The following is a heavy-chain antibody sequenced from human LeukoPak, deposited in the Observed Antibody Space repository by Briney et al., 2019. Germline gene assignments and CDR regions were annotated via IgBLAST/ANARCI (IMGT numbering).Heavy chain of an antibody. J-gene: IGHJ4*02. D-gene: IGHD2-21*01. Sequence: PGGSLRLSCAASGFTVSSNYMSWVRQAPGKGLEWVANIKQDGSEKYYVDSVKGRFTISRDNAKNSPYLQMNSLRAEDTAVYYCARRAYDVPFLDYWGQGTLVTVSS. CDR1: GFTVSSNY. V-gene: IGHV3-7*03. CDR3: ARRAYDVPFLDY. CDR2: IKQDGSEK.